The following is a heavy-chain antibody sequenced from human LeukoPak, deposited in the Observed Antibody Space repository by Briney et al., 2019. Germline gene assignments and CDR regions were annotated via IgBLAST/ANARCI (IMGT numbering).Heavy chain of an antibody. CDR2: IYHSGRT. V-gene: IGHV4-38-2*02. D-gene: IGHD3-3*01. J-gene: IGHJ4*02. CDR1: GYSISNGYY. Sequence: SETLSLTCTVSGYSISNGYYWGWMRQPPGKGLEWIGSIYHSGRTHYNPSLKSRVIISVDTSKNYFSLKLSYVTAADTAMYYCARDETYSDVWSGSAGGGKGNYLDYWGQGILVTVSS. CDR3: ARDETYSDVWSGSAGGGKGNYLDY.